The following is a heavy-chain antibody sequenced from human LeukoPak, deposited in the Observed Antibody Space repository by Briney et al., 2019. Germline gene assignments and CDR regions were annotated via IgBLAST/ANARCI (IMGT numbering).Heavy chain of an antibody. CDR2: ISYDGSNK. CDR1: GFTFSSYG. CDR3: ARRAVGNSYYYSMDV. J-gene: IGHJ6*03. V-gene: IGHV3-30*03. D-gene: IGHD6-19*01. Sequence: GGSLRLSCAASGFTFSSYGMHWVRQAPGKGLEWVAVISYDGSNKYYADSVKGRFTISRDNSKNTLYLQMNSLRAEDTAVYYCARRAVGNSYYYSMDVWGKGTTVTVSS.